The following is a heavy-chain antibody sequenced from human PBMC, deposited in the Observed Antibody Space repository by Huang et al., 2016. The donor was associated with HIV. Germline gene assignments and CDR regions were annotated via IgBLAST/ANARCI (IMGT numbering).Heavy chain of an antibody. CDR1: EYTLTELS. Sequence: QVQLVQSRAEVKKPGASVKVSCKVYEYTLTELSIHWVRQPPGKGLEWMGGFDPEIGETIYAQKFQGGVTMTEDTSTETAVMELSGLRPEDTAVYYCATGFDVFFDFWGQGTLVTVSS. J-gene: IGHJ4*02. V-gene: IGHV1-24*01. D-gene: IGHD3-9*01. CDR3: ATGFDVFFDF. CDR2: FDPEIGET.